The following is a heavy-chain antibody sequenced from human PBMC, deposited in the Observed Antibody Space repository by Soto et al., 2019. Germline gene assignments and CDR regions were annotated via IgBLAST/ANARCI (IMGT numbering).Heavy chain of an antibody. CDR2: INPIFGTP. CDR3: AREGRHFDY. CDR1: GGTFSSYA. V-gene: IGHV1-69*06. Sequence: SVEVSCEASGGTFSSYAISWVRQAPGQGLEWMGGINPIFGTPHYAQKYQGRVTITADTFTNTAYMELTRLTSDDTAVYFCAREGRHFDYWGQGTLVTVSS. J-gene: IGHJ4*02.